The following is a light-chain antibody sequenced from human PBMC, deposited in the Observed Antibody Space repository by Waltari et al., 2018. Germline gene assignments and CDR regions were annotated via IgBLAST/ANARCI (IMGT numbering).Light chain of an antibody. CDR1: SSDVGNYNL. Sequence: QSALTQPASVSGSPGQSITISCTGTSSDVGNYNLVSWYQQYPGKAPKLMIYEVTKRPSGVSTRFSGSKSGNTASLTISGLQAEDEADYYCCSYAGSITYVFGTGTKVTVL. CDR3: CSYAGSITYV. J-gene: IGLJ1*01. CDR2: EVT. V-gene: IGLV2-23*02.